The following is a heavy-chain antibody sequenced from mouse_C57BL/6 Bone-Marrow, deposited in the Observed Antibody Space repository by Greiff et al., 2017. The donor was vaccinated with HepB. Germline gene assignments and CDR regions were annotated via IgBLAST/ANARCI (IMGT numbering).Heavy chain of an antibody. J-gene: IGHJ2*01. Sequence: EVQLQQSGAELVRPGAPVKLSCTASGFNIKDDYMHWVKQRPEQGLEWIGWIDPENGDTEYASKFQGKATITADTSSNTAYLQLSSLTSEDTAVYYCTCYGSSYWGQGTTLTVSS. CDR2: IDPENGDT. V-gene: IGHV14-4*01. D-gene: IGHD1-1*01. CDR1: GFNIKDDY. CDR3: TCYGSSY.